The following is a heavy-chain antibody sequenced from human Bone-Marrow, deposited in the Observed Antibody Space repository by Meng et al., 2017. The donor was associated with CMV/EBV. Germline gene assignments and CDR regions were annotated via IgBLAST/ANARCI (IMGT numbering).Heavy chain of an antibody. D-gene: IGHD2-2*01. CDR2: ISGSGGST. CDR1: GFTFSSYA. Sequence: GGSLRLSCAASGFTFSSYAMSWVRQAPGKGLEWVSAISGSGGSTYYADSVKGRFTISRDNSKNTLYLQMNSLRAEDTAVYYCAKGIVVVPAARYFDYWGQGNLVNVYS. J-gene: IGHJ4*02. V-gene: IGHV3-23*01. CDR3: AKGIVVVPAARYFDY.